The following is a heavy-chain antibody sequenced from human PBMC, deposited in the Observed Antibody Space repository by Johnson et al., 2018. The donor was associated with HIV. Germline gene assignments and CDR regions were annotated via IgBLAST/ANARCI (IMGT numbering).Heavy chain of an antibody. D-gene: IGHD3-10*01. J-gene: IGHJ3*02. CDR1: GFTFSSYG. V-gene: IGHV3-48*04. CDR2: IDSSGSGI. CDR3: ARIGLPYYYGSGSYSHDAFDI. Sequence: VQLVESGGGVVQPGRSLRLSCAASGFTFSSYGMHWIRQAPGKGLAWVSYIDSSGSGIYYADSVKGRFTISRDNAKNSLYLQMHSLRAEDTAVYYCARIGLPYYYGSGSYSHDAFDIWGQGTMVTVSS.